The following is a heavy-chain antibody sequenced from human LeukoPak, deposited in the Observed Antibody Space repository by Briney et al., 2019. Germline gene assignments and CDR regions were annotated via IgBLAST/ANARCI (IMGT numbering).Heavy chain of an antibody. V-gene: IGHV3-23*01. CDR3: AKVLLWFGESEYYFDY. CDR1: GFTFSSYA. CDR2: ISGSGGST. Sequence: PGGSLRLSXAASGFTFSSYAMSWVRQAPGKGLEWVSAISGSGGSTYYADSVKGRFTISRDNSKNTLYLQMNSLRAEDTAVYYCAKVLLWFGESEYYFDYWGQGTLVTVSS. J-gene: IGHJ4*02. D-gene: IGHD3-10*01.